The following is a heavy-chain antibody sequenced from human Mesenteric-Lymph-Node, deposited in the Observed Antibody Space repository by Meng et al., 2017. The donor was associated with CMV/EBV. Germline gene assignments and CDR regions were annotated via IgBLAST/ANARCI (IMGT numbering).Heavy chain of an antibody. V-gene: IGHV7-4-1*02. CDR2: INTNTGNP. D-gene: IGHD6-13*01. J-gene: IGHJ4*02. CDR1: GYTFTSCA. CDR3: ARDTQLVLDY. Sequence: VSCKASGYTFTSCAMNGVRQATGRGLEWMGWINTNTGNPTYAQGYTGRFVFSLDTSVSTAYLQISSLKAADTAVYYCARDTQLVLDYWGQGTLVTVSS.